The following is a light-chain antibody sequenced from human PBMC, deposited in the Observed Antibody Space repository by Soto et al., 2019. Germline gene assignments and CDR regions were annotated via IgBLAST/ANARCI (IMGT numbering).Light chain of an antibody. V-gene: IGKV1-8*01. Sequence: AIRMTQSPSSLSASPRDRVTITCRASQGISSYLACYQTKPGNARKLLIYAASTLQSGVSSRFSGSGSGTDFTLTISCLQSEDFATYYCQQYYSYPSFGGGTKVDI. CDR1: QGISSY. CDR2: AAS. CDR3: QQYYSYPS. J-gene: IGKJ4*01.